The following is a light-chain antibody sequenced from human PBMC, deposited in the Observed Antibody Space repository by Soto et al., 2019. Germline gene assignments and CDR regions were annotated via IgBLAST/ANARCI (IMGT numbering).Light chain of an antibody. CDR1: QSVSSY. CDR3: QQRSNWST. Sequence: EIVLTQSPATLSLSPGERATLSCRASQSVSSYLAWYQQKPGQAPRLLIYDASNRATGIPARFSGSWSGTDFTLTTSSLEPEDFAVYYCQQRSNWSTFGQGTRLEIK. J-gene: IGKJ5*01. CDR2: DAS. V-gene: IGKV3-11*01.